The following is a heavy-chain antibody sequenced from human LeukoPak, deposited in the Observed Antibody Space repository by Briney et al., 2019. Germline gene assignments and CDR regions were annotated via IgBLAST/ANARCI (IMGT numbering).Heavy chain of an antibody. CDR3: AREGGYSSGWYNYFDY. CDR1: GGSISSSSYY. J-gene: IGHJ4*02. Sequence: SETLSLTCTVSGGSISSSSYYWGRIRQPPGKGLEWIGSIYYSGSTYYNASLESRVTISVDTSKNQFSLKLSSVTAADTAVYYCAREGGYSSGWYNYFDYWGQGTLVTVSS. V-gene: IGHV4-39*07. D-gene: IGHD6-13*01. CDR2: IYYSGST.